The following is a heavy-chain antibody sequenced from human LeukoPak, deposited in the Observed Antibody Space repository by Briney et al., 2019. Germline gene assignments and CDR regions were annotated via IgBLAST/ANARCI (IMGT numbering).Heavy chain of an antibody. J-gene: IGHJ3*02. D-gene: IGHD3-22*01. CDR3: ARDRPYDSSDEAFDI. V-gene: IGHV4-59*01. CDR1: GGSISSYY. Sequence: PSETLSLTCTVSGGSISSYYWSWIRQPPGKGLEWIGYIYYSGSTNYNPSLKSRVTISVDTSKNQFSLKLSSVTAADTAVYYCARDRPYDSSDEAFDIWGQGTMVTVSS. CDR2: IYYSGST.